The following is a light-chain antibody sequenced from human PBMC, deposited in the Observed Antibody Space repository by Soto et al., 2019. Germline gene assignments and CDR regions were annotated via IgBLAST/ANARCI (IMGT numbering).Light chain of an antibody. CDR1: QSISTN. J-gene: IGKJ4*01. CDR2: AAS. CDR3: QQYYSYPLT. Sequence: AIHMTQSPSSFSASTGDTITITCRASQSISTNLAWYQQKPGKAPKVLIFAASTLQSGVTSRFSGSGSGTDFTLTISCLQSEDFASYYCQQYYSYPLTFGGRTNVEIK. V-gene: IGKV1-8*01.